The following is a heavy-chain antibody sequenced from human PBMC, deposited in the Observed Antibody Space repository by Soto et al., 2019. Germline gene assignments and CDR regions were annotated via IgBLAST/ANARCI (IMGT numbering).Heavy chain of an antibody. Sequence: QVQLQESGPGLVKPSETLSLSCTVSGGSISTYYWSWIRQPPGKGLEWIGYIYYSGTTNYSPSLKSXXTISVDTSKNQISLKLSSVTAADTAVYYCARLGYYYDQLDYWGQGTLVTVS. CDR1: GGSISTYY. V-gene: IGHV4-59*01. CDR3: ARLGYYYDQLDY. J-gene: IGHJ4*02. D-gene: IGHD3-22*01. CDR2: IYYSGTT.